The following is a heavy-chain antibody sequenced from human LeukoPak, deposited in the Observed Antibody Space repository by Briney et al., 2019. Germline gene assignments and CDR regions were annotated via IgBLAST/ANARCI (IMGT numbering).Heavy chain of an antibody. J-gene: IGHJ4*02. CDR1: GGSISSYY. CDR2: IYYSGST. V-gene: IGHV4-59*01. CDR3: ARGRMYYDILTGYYNVFAFYY. Sequence: KPSETLSLTCTVSGGSISSYYWSWIRQPPGKGLEWIGYIYYSGSTNYNPSLKSRVTISVDTSKNQFSLKLSSVTAADTAVYYCARGRMYYDILTGYYNVFAFYYWGQGTLVTVSS. D-gene: IGHD3-9*01.